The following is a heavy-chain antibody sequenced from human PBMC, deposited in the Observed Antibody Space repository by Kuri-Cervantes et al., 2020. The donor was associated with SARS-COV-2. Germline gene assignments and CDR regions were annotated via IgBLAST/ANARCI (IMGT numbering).Heavy chain of an antibody. V-gene: IGHV4-61*02. D-gene: IGHD2-2*01. CDR2: IYTSGST. J-gene: IGHJ4*02. CDR3: ARSLGYCSSTSCELDY. CDR1: GGSISSGSYY. Sequence: SETLSLTCTVSGGSISSGSYYWSWIRQPAGKGLEWIGRIYTSGSTNYNPSLKSRVTISVDTSKNQFSLKLSSVTAADTAVYYCARSLGYCSSTSCELDYWGQGTLVTVSS.